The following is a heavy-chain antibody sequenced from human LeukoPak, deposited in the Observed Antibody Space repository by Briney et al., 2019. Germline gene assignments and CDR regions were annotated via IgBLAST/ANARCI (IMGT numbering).Heavy chain of an antibody. D-gene: IGHD6-13*01. CDR3: ARGQQLVKTD. CDR2: ISGSGGST. CDR1: GFTFSSYA. Sequence: GGSLRLSCAASGFTFSSYAMSWVRQAPGKGLEWVSAISGSGGSTYYADSVKGRFTISRDNSKNTVYLQMDSLRAEDTALYYCARGQQLVKTDWGQGTLVTVSS. J-gene: IGHJ4*02. V-gene: IGHV3-23*01.